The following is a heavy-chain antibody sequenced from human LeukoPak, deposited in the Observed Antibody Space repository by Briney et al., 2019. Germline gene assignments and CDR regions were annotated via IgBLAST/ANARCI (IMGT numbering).Heavy chain of an antibody. J-gene: IGHJ4*02. Sequence: GESLKISCQASGYSFTSCWISWVRQMPGKGLEWMGRIDPSDSYTNYSPSFQGHVTISADNSISTAYLQWNSLQASDTATYYCARRAYCGGDCFRDFDYWGQGTLVTVSS. CDR3: ARRAYCGGDCFRDFDY. D-gene: IGHD2-21*02. CDR2: IDPSDSYT. V-gene: IGHV5-10-1*01. CDR1: GYSFTSCW.